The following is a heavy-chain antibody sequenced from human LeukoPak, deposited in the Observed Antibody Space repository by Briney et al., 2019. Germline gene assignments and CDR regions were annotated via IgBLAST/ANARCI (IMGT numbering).Heavy chain of an antibody. CDR3: ASASTVTTSDY. V-gene: IGHV4-34*01. CDR1: GGSFSGYY. Sequence: SETLSLTCAVYGGSFSGYYWSWIRQPPGKGLGWIGEINHSGSTNYNPSLKSRVTISVDTSKNQFSLKLSSVTAADTAVYYCASASTVTTSDYWGQGTLVTVSS. CDR2: INHSGST. D-gene: IGHD4-17*01. J-gene: IGHJ4*02.